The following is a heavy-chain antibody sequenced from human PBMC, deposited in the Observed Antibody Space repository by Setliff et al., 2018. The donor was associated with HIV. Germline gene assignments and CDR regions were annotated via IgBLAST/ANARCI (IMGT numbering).Heavy chain of an antibody. D-gene: IGHD6-13*01. CDR3: AKEYHTAVTGTRAANYFDY. CDR1: GYTFTNSF. Sequence: ASVKVSCKASGYTFTNSFIHWVRQAPGQGLDYMGIINPSDGSTDYVEKFQGRVTMTRDTSTSTVYMEMSSLRSEDTAIYYCAKEYHTAVTGTRAANYFDYWGQGTLVTGSS. CDR2: INPSDGST. J-gene: IGHJ4*02. V-gene: IGHV1-46*01.